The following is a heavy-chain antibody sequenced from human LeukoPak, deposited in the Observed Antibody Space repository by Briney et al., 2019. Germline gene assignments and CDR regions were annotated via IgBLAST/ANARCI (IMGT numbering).Heavy chain of an antibody. V-gene: IGHV1-69*05. CDR3: ARGCSDDFWSGYSSYFDH. CDR1: GDTFSNCG. D-gene: IGHD3-3*01. J-gene: IGHJ4*02. CDR2: IIPILRTP. Sequence: ASVKVSCKASGDTFSNCGISWVRQAPGQGLEWMGGIIPILRTPNYAQKFQGRVTITTDEFTSTAYMELSSLRSEDTAIYYCARGCSDDFWSGYSSYFDHWGQGTLVTVSS.